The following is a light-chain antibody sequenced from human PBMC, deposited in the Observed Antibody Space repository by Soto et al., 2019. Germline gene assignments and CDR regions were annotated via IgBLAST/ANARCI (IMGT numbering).Light chain of an antibody. CDR1: QSVSSY. Sequence: DIVLTQSPATLSLSPGERATLSCRASQSVSSYLAWYQQKPGQAPRLLIYDASNRATGIPARFSGSGSGTDFTLTIISLEHEDVAVSYCQQRSNWPLTFGGGTKVEIK. CDR3: QQRSNWPLT. J-gene: IGKJ4*01. V-gene: IGKV3-11*01. CDR2: DAS.